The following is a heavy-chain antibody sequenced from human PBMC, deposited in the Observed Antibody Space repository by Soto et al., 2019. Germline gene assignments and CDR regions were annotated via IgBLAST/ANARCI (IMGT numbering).Heavy chain of an antibody. Sequence: GGSLRLSCAASGFTFSSYAMSWFRQAPGKGLEWVSAISCSGGSTYYADSVKGRFTISRDNSKNTLYLQMNSLRAEDTAVYYCAKDTRPTNGWPFDYWGQGTLVTVSS. V-gene: IGHV3-23*01. CDR2: ISCSGGST. CDR1: GFTFSSYA. CDR3: AKDTRPTNGWPFDY. D-gene: IGHD6-19*01. J-gene: IGHJ4*02.